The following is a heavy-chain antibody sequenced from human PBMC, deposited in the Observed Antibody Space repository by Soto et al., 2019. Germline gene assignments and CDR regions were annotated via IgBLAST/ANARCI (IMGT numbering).Heavy chain of an antibody. J-gene: IGHJ6*02. Sequence: QLQLQESGSGLVKPSQTLSLTCAVSGGSISSGGYSWSWIRQPPGKGLEWIGYIYHSGSTYYNPSTKTRVTISVERSKTKFSLKLSSVTAADTAVYYCARGGSYGLLGMDVWGQGTTVTVSS. CDR1: GGSISSGGYS. CDR2: IYHSGST. V-gene: IGHV4-30-2*01. CDR3: ARGGSYGLLGMDV. D-gene: IGHD1-26*01.